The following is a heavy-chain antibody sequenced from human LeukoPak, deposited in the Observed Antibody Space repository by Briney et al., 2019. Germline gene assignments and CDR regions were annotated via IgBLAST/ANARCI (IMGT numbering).Heavy chain of an antibody. V-gene: IGHV3-48*04. J-gene: IGHJ4*02. Sequence: SGGSLRLSCAASGFTFTNYTMNWVRQAPGKGPEWVSYISSSSSTIYYADSVKGRFTISRANAKNSLYLQMNSLRAEDTAVYYCRRDSLPTEFDTAMVNWGQGTLVTVSS. CDR3: RRDSLPTEFDTAMVN. CDR1: GFTFTNYT. CDR2: ISSSSSTI. D-gene: IGHD5-18*01.